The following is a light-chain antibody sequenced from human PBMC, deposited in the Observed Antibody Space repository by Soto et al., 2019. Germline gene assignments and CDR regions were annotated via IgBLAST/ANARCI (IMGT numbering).Light chain of an antibody. CDR3: QQSNSFPLT. CDR1: QGISSR. J-gene: IGKJ4*01. Sequence: DIQMTQSPSSVSASVGDRVTITCRASQGISSRFAWYQQKPGKAPNLLIYAASSLQSGVPSRFSGSGAETDFTLTIGSLQPEDFATYYCQQSNSFPLTFGGGTKVEIK. V-gene: IGKV1-12*01. CDR2: AAS.